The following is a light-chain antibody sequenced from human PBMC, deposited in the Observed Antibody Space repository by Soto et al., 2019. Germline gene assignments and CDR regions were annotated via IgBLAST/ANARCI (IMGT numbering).Light chain of an antibody. V-gene: IGKV1-6*01. Sequence: AIQMTQSPSSLSASVEDRVTITCRASQGIRNDLGWNQQKPGKAPKPLIYAASSFQSGVPSRFSGSGSGTDFTLTISSLQPEDFATYYCLQDYNYPWTFGQGTKVEIK. CDR2: AAS. CDR3: LQDYNYPWT. CDR1: QGIRND. J-gene: IGKJ1*01.